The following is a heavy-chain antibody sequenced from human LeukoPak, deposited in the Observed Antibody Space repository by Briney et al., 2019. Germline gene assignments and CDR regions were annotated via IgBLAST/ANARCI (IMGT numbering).Heavy chain of an antibody. Sequence: GASVKVSCKASGDTFSSYDISWVRQAPGQGLEWIGGITPIFGTPNYAQKFQGRVTITADESTSTAYMELSSLRSEDTAVYYCARDDGPYYDYVWGSYRTTDYWGQGTLVTVSS. CDR1: GDTFSSYD. J-gene: IGHJ4*02. CDR2: ITPIFGTP. V-gene: IGHV1-69*13. D-gene: IGHD3-16*02. CDR3: ARDDGPYYDYVWGSYRTTDY.